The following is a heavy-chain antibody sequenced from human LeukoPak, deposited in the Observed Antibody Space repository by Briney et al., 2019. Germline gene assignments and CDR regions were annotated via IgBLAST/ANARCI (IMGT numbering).Heavy chain of an antibody. Sequence: GGSLRLSCAASGFTFSSYAMSWVRQPPGKGLEWVSAISGSGGSTYYADSVKGRFIISRDNSKNTLYLQMNSMRAEDTAVYYCEKDGDRWGTYYYILTGPDYWGQGTLVTVSP. CDR1: GFTFSSYA. CDR2: ISGSGGST. D-gene: IGHD3-9*01. CDR3: EKDGDRWGTYYYILTGPDY. V-gene: IGHV3-23*01. J-gene: IGHJ4*02.